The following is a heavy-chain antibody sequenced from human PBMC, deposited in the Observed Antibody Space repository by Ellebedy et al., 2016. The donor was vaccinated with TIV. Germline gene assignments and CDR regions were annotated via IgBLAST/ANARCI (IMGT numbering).Heavy chain of an antibody. D-gene: IGHD2-15*01. Sequence: GESLKISCAASGFTFSTYWMHWVRQAPGKGLVWVSRINSDGSNTSYVDSVKGRFTISRDSAKNTLYLQMNSLRAEDTAVYYCARGVVGAGNGNEYWGRGTLVTVSS. V-gene: IGHV3-74*01. CDR2: INSDGSNT. CDR1: GFTFSTYW. J-gene: IGHJ4*02. CDR3: ARGVVGAGNGNEY.